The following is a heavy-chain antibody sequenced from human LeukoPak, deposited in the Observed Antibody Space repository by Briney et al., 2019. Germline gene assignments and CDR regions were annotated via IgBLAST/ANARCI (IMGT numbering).Heavy chain of an antibody. V-gene: IGHV3-30-3*01. CDR1: GFIFSGHV. Sequence: GGSLRLSCAASGFIFSGHVMHWVRQAPGKGLEWVSLISYDGSNKDFADSVKGRFTISRDNSKNTLYLQMNSLRAEDTAVYYCAKETKGYDILTGYSSRWFDPWGQGTLVTVSS. CDR2: ISYDGSNK. CDR3: AKETKGYDILTGYSSRWFDP. J-gene: IGHJ5*02. D-gene: IGHD3-9*01.